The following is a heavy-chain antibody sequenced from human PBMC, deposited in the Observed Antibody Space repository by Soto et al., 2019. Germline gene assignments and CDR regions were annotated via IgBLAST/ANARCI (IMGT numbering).Heavy chain of an antibody. CDR3: AGHDGSSSRGNYFDN. CDR1: VFSFSNYA. Sequence: PGGSLRLSCAASVFSFSNYAMNWVRQAPGKGLEWVSVISGSGATTNHADSVLGRFTISRDTSKNTLYPQMNSLRVEDTAVYHGAGHDGSSSRGNYFDNWGRGTLVTVSS. CDR2: ISGSGATT. V-gene: IGHV3-23*01. J-gene: IGHJ4*02. D-gene: IGHD6-6*01.